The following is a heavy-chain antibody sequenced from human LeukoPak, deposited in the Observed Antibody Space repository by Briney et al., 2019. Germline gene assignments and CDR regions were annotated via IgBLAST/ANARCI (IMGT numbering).Heavy chain of an antibody. J-gene: IGHJ6*03. CDR3: ARISSDWPHYYMDV. CDR1: GGSIRSFYY. CDR2: IYYSGST. V-gene: IGHV4-39*01. D-gene: IGHD2-21*02. Sequence: PSETLSLTCNVSGGSIRSFYYWGWIRQPPGKGLEWIGSIYYSGSTYYIPSLKSRVTISVDTSKNQFSLKLSSVTAADTAMYYCARISSDWPHYYMDVWGKGTTVTVSS.